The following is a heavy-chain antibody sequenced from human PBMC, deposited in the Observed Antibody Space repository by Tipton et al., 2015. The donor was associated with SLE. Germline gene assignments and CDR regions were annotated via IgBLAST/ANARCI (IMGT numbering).Heavy chain of an antibody. CDR3: ARTPLLTIFGVGHAFDI. D-gene: IGHD3-3*01. Sequence: TLSLTCTVSGGSISSSSYFWGWIRQPPGKGLEWIGSIFYSGRTYYNPSLMSRVTISVDTSKNQFSLKLSSVTAADTAVYYCARTPLLTIFGVGHAFDIWGQGTMVTVSS. J-gene: IGHJ3*02. CDR2: IFYSGRT. V-gene: IGHV4-39*07. CDR1: GGSISSSSYF.